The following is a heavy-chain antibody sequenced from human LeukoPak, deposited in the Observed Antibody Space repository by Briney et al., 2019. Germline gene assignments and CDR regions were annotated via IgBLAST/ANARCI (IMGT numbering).Heavy chain of an antibody. V-gene: IGHV3-21*01. Sequence: GGSLRLSCAASGFTFSSYNMNWVRQAPGKGLEWVSSVDFRSSNIYYADSVKGRFTISRDNANNSLYLQMNSLRAEDTAVYYCARGDSFDYWGQGTLVTVSS. CDR1: GFTFSSYN. CDR3: ARGDSFDY. CDR2: VDFRSSNI. J-gene: IGHJ4*02.